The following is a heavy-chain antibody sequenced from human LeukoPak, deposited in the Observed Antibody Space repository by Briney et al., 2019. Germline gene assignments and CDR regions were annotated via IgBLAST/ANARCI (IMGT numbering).Heavy chain of an antibody. D-gene: IGHD5-18*01. J-gene: IGHJ5*02. V-gene: IGHV4-59*12. CDR1: GGSISSYY. CDR2: IYYSGST. CDR3: AKEGGYSYGYGA. Sequence: SETLSLTCTVSGGSISSYYWSWIRQPPGKGLEWIGYIYYSGSTNYNPSLKSRVTISVDTSKNQFFLKLSSVTAADTAVYYCAKEGGYSYGYGAWGQGTLVTVSS.